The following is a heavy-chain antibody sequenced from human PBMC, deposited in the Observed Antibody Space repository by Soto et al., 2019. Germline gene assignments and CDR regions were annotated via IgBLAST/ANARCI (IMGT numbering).Heavy chain of an antibody. V-gene: IGHV3-23*01. CDR1: GFTFSSYA. CDR3: AKARLRYFDLLLDY. D-gene: IGHD3-9*01. J-gene: IGHJ4*02. Sequence: EVQLLESGGGLVQPGGSLRLSCAASGFTFSSYAMSWVRQAPGKGLEWVSAISGSGGSTYYADSVKGRFTIARDNSKNTLYLQMNSLRAEDTAVYYCAKARLRYFDLLLDYWGQGTLVTVSS. CDR2: ISGSGGST.